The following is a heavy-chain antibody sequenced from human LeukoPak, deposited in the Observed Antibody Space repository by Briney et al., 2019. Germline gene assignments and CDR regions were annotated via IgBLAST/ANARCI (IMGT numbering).Heavy chain of an antibody. J-gene: IGHJ4*02. D-gene: IGHD3-22*01. Sequence: ASAKVSCKASGYTFTSYYMHWVRQAPGQGLEWMGIISPSGGSTSYAQKSQGRVTMTRDTSTSTVYMELSSLRSEDTAVYYCARGGGGLYYYDSSGYYAYWGQGTLVTVSS. CDR3: ARGGGGLYYYDSSGYYAY. CDR1: GYTFTSYY. CDR2: ISPSGGST. V-gene: IGHV1-46*01.